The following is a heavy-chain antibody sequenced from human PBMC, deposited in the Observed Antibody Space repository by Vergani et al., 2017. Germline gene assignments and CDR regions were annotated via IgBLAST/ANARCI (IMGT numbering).Heavy chain of an antibody. CDR1: GFTFSSYA. Sequence: EVQLLESGGGLVQPGGSLRLSCAASGFTFSSYAMSWVRQAPGKGLELVSAISGIGGSTYYADSVKGRFTISRDNSKNTLYLQMNSLRAEDTAVYYCAKPGPEKRYCSSTSCPNYFDYWGQGTLVTVSS. CDR2: ISGIGGST. J-gene: IGHJ4*02. CDR3: AKPGPEKRYCSSTSCPNYFDY. V-gene: IGHV3-23*01. D-gene: IGHD2-2*01.